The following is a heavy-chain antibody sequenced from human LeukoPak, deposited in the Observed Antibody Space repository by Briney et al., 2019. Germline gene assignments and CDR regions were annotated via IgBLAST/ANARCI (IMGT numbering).Heavy chain of an antibody. CDR1: GGSISSYY. Sequence: ETLSLTCTVSGGSISSYYWSWIRQPPGKGLEWIGYIYYSGSTNYNPSLKSRVTISVDTSKNQFSLKLSSVTAADTAVYYCARGLSRIPRGKNWFDPWGQGTLVTVSS. V-gene: IGHV4-59*12. D-gene: IGHD2-15*01. CDR3: ARGLSRIPRGKNWFDP. J-gene: IGHJ5*02. CDR2: IYYSGST.